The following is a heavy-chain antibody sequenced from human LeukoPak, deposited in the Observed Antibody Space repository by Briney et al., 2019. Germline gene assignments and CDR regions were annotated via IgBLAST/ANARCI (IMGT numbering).Heavy chain of an antibody. J-gene: IGHJ5*02. Sequence: SETLSLTCAVYGGSFSGYYWSWIRQPPGKGLEWIGYVYHSGSINYNPSLKSRVTISLDTSKNQFSLKLSSVTAADTAVYYCARDRTPGYSSSWVLDPWGQGTLVTVSS. CDR2: VYHSGSI. V-gene: IGHV4-59*01. D-gene: IGHD6-13*01. CDR3: ARDRTPGYSSSWVLDP. CDR1: GGSFSGYY.